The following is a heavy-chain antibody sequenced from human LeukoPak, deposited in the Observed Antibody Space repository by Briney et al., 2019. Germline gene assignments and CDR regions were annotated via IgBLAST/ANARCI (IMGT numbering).Heavy chain of an antibody. V-gene: IGHV4-39*01. CDR2: IYYSGNT. Sequence: SETLSLTCNVSSGSISSSSYYWGWIRQPPGKGLEWIGSIYYSGNTYYNPSLKSRVTISVDTSKNQFSLKLTSVTAADTAVYYCASQGHYYGSGSYSGFDYWGQGTLVTVSS. D-gene: IGHD3-10*01. J-gene: IGHJ4*02. CDR1: SGSISSSSYY. CDR3: ASQGHYYGSGSYSGFDY.